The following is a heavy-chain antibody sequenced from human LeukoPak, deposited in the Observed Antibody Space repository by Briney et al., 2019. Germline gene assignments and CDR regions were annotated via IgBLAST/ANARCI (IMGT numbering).Heavy chain of an antibody. Sequence: PSQTLSLTCTVSGGSISSYYWSWVRQPPGKGLEWIGYIYYSGSTNYNPSLKSRVTISVDTSKNQFSLKLSSVTAADTAVYYCARGPYYYDSPYFDHWGQGTLVTVSS. V-gene: IGHV4-59*12. CDR3: ARGPYYYDSPYFDH. CDR1: GGSISSYY. D-gene: IGHD3-22*01. J-gene: IGHJ4*02. CDR2: IYYSGST.